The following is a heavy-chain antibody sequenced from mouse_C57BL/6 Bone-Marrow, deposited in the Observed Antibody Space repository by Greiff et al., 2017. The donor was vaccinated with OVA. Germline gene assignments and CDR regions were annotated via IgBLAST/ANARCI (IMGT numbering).Heavy chain of an antibody. CDR3: TRSLYYGSGNYAMDY. CDR1: GYTFTDYE. Sequence: QVHVKQSGAELVRPGASVTLSCKASGYTFTDYEMHWVKQTPVHGLEWIGAIDPETGGTAYNQKFKGKAILTADKSSSTAYMELRSLTSEDSAVYYCTRSLYYGSGNYAMDYWGQGTSVTVSS. CDR2: IDPETGGT. J-gene: IGHJ4*01. D-gene: IGHD1-1*01. V-gene: IGHV1-15*01.